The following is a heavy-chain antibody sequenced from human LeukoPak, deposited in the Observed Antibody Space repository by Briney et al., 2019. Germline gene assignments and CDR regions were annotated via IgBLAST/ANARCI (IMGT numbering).Heavy chain of an antibody. CDR3: ARGGEYYGSGSYRWFDP. J-gene: IGHJ5*02. CDR2: ISSSSSTI. D-gene: IGHD3-10*01. CDR1: GFTFSSYS. Sequence: GGSLRLSCAASGFTFSSYSMNWVRQAPGKGLEWVSYISSSSSTIYYADSVKGRFTISRDNAKNSLYLQMNSLRAEDTAVYYCARGGEYYGSGSYRWFDPWGQGTLVTVSS. V-gene: IGHV3-48*04.